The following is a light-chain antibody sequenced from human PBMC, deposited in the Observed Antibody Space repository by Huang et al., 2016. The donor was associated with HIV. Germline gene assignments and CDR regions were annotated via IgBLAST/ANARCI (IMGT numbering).Light chain of an antibody. V-gene: IGKV2D-29*02. Sequence: DVVMTQTPLSLSVTPGQPASISCKSSQTLLHTDGKTYLYWYLQRPGQSPQLRISELSSRLSGVPDRFSGSGSGTDFTLRISRVEAEDVGVYYCMQTIEPATFGQGTKLEIK. CDR3: MQTIEPAT. CDR1: QTLLHTDGKTY. CDR2: ELS. J-gene: IGKJ1*01.